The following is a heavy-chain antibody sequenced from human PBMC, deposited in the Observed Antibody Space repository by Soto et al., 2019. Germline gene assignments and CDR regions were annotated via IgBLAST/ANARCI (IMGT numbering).Heavy chain of an antibody. V-gene: IGHV3-30-3*01. CDR3: ARGPYCSSTSCSGAVLGAFDI. Sequence: PVGSLRLSCAASGLPFSSCAMYWVRQARGKGLEWVAVISYDGSNKYYADSVKGRFTISRDNSKNTLYLQMNSLGTEDTAVYYCARGPYCSSTSCSGAVLGAFDIWGQGTMVTVSS. CDR2: ISYDGSNK. CDR1: GLPFSSCA. D-gene: IGHD2-2*01. J-gene: IGHJ3*02.